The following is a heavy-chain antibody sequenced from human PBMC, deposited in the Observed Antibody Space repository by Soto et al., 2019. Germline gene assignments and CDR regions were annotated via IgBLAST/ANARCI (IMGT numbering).Heavy chain of an antibody. CDR1: GYTFTGYY. D-gene: IGHD3-3*01. CDR3: ARDKRYYVPGAFDI. J-gene: IGHJ3*02. CDR2: INPNSGGT. V-gene: IGHV1-2*02. Sequence: GASVKVSCKASGYTFTGYYMHWVRQAPGQGLEWMGWINPNSGGTNYAQKFQGRVTMTRDTSISTAYMELSRPRSDDTAVYYCARDKRYYVPGAFDIWGQGTMVTVSS.